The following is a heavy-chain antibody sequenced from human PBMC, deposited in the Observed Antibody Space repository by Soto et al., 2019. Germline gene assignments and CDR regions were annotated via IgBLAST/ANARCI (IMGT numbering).Heavy chain of an antibody. J-gene: IGHJ5*02. CDR3: ARDGTSNHNYIDP. CDR1: GSSLSYGGYY. D-gene: IGHD1-1*01. V-gene: IGHV4-31*03. CDR2: VYFTGTT. Sequence: TLSRTFTVSGSSLSYGGYYWSWLRQQPGKGLEWVGYVYFTGTTYYNPSLKSRLSLSVETSKNPCPLKLTSVTAADTAVYYCARDGTSNHNYIDPWGPRTLVTVSS.